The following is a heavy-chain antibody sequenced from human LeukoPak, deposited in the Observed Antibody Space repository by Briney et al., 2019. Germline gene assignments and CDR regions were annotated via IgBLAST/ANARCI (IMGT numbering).Heavy chain of an antibody. D-gene: IGHD3-22*01. J-gene: IGHJ6*02. CDR3: AKDTSGSTTTMRYYALDV. Sequence: GRSLILSCAASGFTFSNYGMHWVRQAPGKGLEWVAFISYDGSDEYYVDSVQGRFTISRDNSKNTLYLQMNRLRPEDTAVYYCAKDTSGSTTTMRYYALDVWGQGATVTVSS. CDR2: ISYDGSDE. V-gene: IGHV3-30*18. CDR1: GFTFSNYG.